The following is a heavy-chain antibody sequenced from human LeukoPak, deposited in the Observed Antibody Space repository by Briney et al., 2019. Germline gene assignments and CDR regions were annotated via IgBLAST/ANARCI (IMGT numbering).Heavy chain of an antibody. Sequence: GGSLRLSCAASGFTFSNYGMNWVRQAPGKGLEWVSAISGSGGSTYYADSVKGRFTISRDNSKNTLYLQMNSLRAEDTAVYYCAKEMSGYSYGYLNYFDYWGQGTLVTVSS. J-gene: IGHJ4*02. CDR2: ISGSGGST. V-gene: IGHV3-23*01. CDR3: AKEMSGYSYGYLNYFDY. D-gene: IGHD5-18*01. CDR1: GFTFSNYG.